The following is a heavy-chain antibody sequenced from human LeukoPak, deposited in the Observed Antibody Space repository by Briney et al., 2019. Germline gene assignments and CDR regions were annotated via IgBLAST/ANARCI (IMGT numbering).Heavy chain of an antibody. J-gene: IGHJ4*02. D-gene: IGHD6-6*01. CDR2: INPNSAGT. Sequence: ASAKVSCKASGYVFTGYYTHWVRQAPGQGLEWMGWINPNSAGTNYAQKFQGRVTMTRDSSISTAYMELSRLRSDDTAVYYCAFFEYSSSSSHYWGQGTLVTVSS. V-gene: IGHV1-2*02. CDR3: AFFEYSSSSSHY. CDR1: GYVFTGYY.